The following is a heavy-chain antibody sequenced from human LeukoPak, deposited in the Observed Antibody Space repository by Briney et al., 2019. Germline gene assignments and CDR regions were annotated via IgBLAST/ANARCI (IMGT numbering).Heavy chain of an antibody. Sequence: GGSPRLSCVASGFTVNNNYINWVRQGPGKGLEWVSVISSGGSTYYADSVKGRFTISRDNAQNSLYLQMNSLRAEDTAIYYCVRDRGTYRPIDYWGQGTLVTVSS. J-gene: IGHJ4*02. V-gene: IGHV3-53*01. D-gene: IGHD1-26*01. CDR1: GFTVNNNY. CDR2: ISSGGST. CDR3: VRDRGTYRPIDY.